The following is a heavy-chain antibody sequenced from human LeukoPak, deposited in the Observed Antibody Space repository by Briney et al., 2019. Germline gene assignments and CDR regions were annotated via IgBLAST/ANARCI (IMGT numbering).Heavy chain of an antibody. V-gene: IGHV4-39*01. CDR1: GGSISSSSYY. CDR3: AKTQTRVV. Sequence: SETLSLTCAVYGGSISSSSYYWGWIRQPPGKGLEWIGSIYYSGSTFYNLSLKSRVTISVDTSKNQFSLKLSSVTATDTAVYYCAKTQTRVVWGKGTTVTVSS. D-gene: IGHD3-10*01. CDR2: IYYSGST. J-gene: IGHJ6*03.